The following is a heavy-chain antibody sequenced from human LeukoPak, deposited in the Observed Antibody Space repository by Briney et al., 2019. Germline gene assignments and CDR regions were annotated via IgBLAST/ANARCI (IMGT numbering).Heavy chain of an antibody. V-gene: IGHV4-34*01. CDR3: ARGPPDIIVVPAADDGVGDYYFDY. Sequence: SETLSLTCAVYGGSFSGYYWSWIRQAPGKGLEWIGEINHSGSTNYNPSLKSRVTISVDTSKNQFSLKLSSVTAADTAVYYCARGPPDIIVVPAADDGVGDYYFDYWGQGTLVTVSS. J-gene: IGHJ4*02. CDR1: GGSFSGYY. CDR2: INHSGST. D-gene: IGHD2-2*01.